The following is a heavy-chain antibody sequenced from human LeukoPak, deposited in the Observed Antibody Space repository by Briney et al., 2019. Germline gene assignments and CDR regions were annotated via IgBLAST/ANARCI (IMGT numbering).Heavy chain of an antibody. V-gene: IGHV4-4*07. CDR2: IYGNGNT. D-gene: IGHD3-22*01. Sequence: PSETLSLTCTVSGGSMTNYYWHWIRQPAGKGLEWIGHIYGNGNTDFNPSLNSRLTISLDKSQSQFSLKLNSVTAADTAVYYCARDRYDSSGYYYYDYWGQGTLVTVSS. J-gene: IGHJ4*02. CDR3: ARDRYDSSGYYYYDY. CDR1: GGSMTNYY.